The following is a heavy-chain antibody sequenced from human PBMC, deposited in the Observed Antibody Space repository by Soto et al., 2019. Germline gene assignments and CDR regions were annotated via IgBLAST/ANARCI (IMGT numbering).Heavy chain of an antibody. J-gene: IGHJ3*02. CDR1: GGSISSYY. Sequence: SETLSLTCTVSGGSISSYYWSWIRQPPGKGLEWIGYIYYSGSTNYNPSLKIRVTISVDTSKNQFSLKLSSVTAADTAGYYCAREVVVVAATPGLNDAFDIWGQGTMVTVSS. CDR2: IYYSGST. D-gene: IGHD2-15*01. CDR3: AREVVVVAATPGLNDAFDI. V-gene: IGHV4-59*01.